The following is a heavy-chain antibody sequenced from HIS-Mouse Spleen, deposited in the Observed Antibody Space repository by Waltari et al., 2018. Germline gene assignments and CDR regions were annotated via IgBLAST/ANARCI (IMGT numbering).Heavy chain of an antibody. CDR2: IDWDDDK. CDR1: GFSLSPSGMC. J-gene: IGHJ4*02. V-gene: IGHV2-70*15. D-gene: IGHD6-19*01. CDR3: ARIAEGYSSGWYAFDY. Sequence: QVTLRESGPALVKPTQTLTLTCTFSGFSLSPSGMCVSWTRPPPGKALEWLARIDWDDDKYYSTSLKTRLTISKDTSKNQVVLTMTNMDPVDTATYYCARIAEGYSSGWYAFDYWGQGTLVTVSS.